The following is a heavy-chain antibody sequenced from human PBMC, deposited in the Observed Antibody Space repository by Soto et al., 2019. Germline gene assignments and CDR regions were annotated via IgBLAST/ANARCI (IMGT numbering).Heavy chain of an antibody. D-gene: IGHD2-21*02. J-gene: IGHJ4*02. Sequence: QVQLVQSGAEVKKPGASVKVSCKASGYTFTSYAISWVRQAPGQGLEWMGWISAYNGNTNYAQKFQGRVTMTTHTYTSTAYMERRSLRSDDTAVYYCARLHIVVVTASIDYWGQGTLVTVSS. CDR1: GYTFTSYA. CDR3: ARLHIVVVTASIDY. V-gene: IGHV1-18*01. CDR2: ISAYNGNT.